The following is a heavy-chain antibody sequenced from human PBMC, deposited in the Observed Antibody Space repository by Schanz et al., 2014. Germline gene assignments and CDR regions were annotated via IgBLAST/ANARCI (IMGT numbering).Heavy chain of an antibody. D-gene: IGHD3-22*01. CDR1: GFTISSNH. V-gene: IGHV3-23*04. J-gene: IGHJ4*02. Sequence: EVQLVESGGGLVQPGGSLRLSCAASGFTISSNHMSWVRQAPGRGLEWVSGISGSGGTTHYADSVEGRFTISRVNSKNTLYLRMKGLRAEDTAVYYCAKGRRGYFDSSGSYWGTFDFWGQGTLVSVSS. CDR3: AKGRRGYFDSSGSYWGTFDF. CDR2: ISGSGGTT.